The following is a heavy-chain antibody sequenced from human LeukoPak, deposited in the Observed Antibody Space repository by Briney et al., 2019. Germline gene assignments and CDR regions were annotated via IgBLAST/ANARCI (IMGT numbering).Heavy chain of an antibody. D-gene: IGHD2-21*02. Sequence: GGSLRLSCAASGFIFSRYWMTWVRQAPGKGLEWVANIKPDGSEKKYVDSVKGRFTISRDNAKNSLYLQMSSLRAEDTAVYYDARAGDSDDSTNYWGQGCLVTVSS. J-gene: IGHJ4*02. CDR1: GFIFSRYW. CDR2: IKPDGSEK. V-gene: IGHV3-7*05. CDR3: ARAGDSDDSTNY.